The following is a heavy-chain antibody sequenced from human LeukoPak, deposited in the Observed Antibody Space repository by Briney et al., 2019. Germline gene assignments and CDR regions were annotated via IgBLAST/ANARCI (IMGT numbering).Heavy chain of an antibody. V-gene: IGHV1-8*01. CDR2: MNPNSGNT. CDR1: GYTYSSYD. Sequence: ASVKSYCKAAGYTYSSYDINRERQASGQGLVWMGWMNPNSGNTGYAQKFQGRVTMTRNTSISTAYMELSSLRSEDTAVYYCARDSTFWENFDYWGQGTLVTVSS. D-gene: IGHD1-26*01. CDR3: ARDSTFWENFDY. J-gene: IGHJ4*02.